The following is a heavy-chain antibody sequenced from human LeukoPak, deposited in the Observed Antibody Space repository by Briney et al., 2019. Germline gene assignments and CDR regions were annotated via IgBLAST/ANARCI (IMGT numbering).Heavy chain of an antibody. D-gene: IGHD6-13*01. Sequence: GESLKISCKGSGYSFTSYWIGWVRQMPGKGLEWMGIIYPGDSDTRYSPSFQGQVTISADKSISTAYLQWRSLKASDTAMYYCARQVAAAAPRGGDWFDPWGQGTLVTVSS. CDR3: ARQVAAAAPRGGDWFDP. CDR2: IYPGDSDT. CDR1: GYSFTSYW. J-gene: IGHJ5*02. V-gene: IGHV5-51*01.